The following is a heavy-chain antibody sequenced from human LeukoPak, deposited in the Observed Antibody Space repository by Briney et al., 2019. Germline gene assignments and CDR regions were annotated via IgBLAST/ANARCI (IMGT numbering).Heavy chain of an antibody. CDR1: GFTFSNYA. D-gene: IGHD3-9*01. V-gene: IGHV3-23*01. CDR2: IVGSGGST. Sequence: PGRSLRLSCAASGFTFSNYAMSWVRQAPGKGLEWVSAIVGSGGSTYYADSVKDRFSISRDNSKNTLFLQMNSLRVEDTALYYCSKWGDYDVLTGYYDSDFWGQGTLVTVSS. CDR3: SKWGDYDVLTGYYDSDF. J-gene: IGHJ4*02.